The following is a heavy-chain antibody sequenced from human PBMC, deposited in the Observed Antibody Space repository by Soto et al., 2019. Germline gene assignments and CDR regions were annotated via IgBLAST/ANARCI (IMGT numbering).Heavy chain of an antibody. CDR2: INPNSGGT. CDR3: ARHYYYDILTGAREDAFDI. CDR1: GYTFTGYY. D-gene: IGHD3-9*01. V-gene: IGHV1-2*04. Sequence: ASVKVSCKASGYTFTGYYMHWVRQAPGQGLEWMGWINPNSGGTNYAQKFQGWVTMTRDTSISTAYMELSRLRSDDTAVYYCARHYYYDILTGAREDAFDIWGQGTMVTVSS. J-gene: IGHJ3*02.